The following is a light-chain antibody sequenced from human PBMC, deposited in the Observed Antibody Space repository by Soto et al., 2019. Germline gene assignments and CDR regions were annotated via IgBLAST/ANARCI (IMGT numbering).Light chain of an antibody. CDR1: QSVSSY. J-gene: IGKJ5*01. CDR3: QQRSNWPPIT. V-gene: IGKV3-11*01. Sequence: EFVLTQSPGTLSLSPWGRATLSCRASQSVSSYLAWYQQKPGQAPRLLIYDTSNRATGVPARFSGSGSGTDFTLTISSLEPEDFAVYYCQQRSNWPPITFGQGTRLEIK. CDR2: DTS.